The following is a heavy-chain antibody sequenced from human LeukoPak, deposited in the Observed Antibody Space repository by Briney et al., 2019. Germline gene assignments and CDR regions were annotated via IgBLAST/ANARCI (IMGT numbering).Heavy chain of an antibody. CDR1: GGSISSYY. CDR3: ARGGVDYASSGLVDY. V-gene: IGHV4-59*01. D-gene: IGHD3-22*01. Sequence: KSSETLSLTCTVSGGSISSYYWSWIRQPPGKGLEWIGYIYYSGSTNYNPSFKGRVTISVGTSKNQCSLKLNSVTAADTAVYYCARGGVDYASSGLVDYWGREPWSPSPQ. CDR2: IYYSGST. J-gene: IGHJ4*02.